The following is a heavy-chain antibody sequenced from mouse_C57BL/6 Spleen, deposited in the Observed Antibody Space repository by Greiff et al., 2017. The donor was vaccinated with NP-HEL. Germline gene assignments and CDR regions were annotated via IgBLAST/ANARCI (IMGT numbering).Heavy chain of an antibody. CDR1: GYSFTGYY. V-gene: IGHV1-42*01. J-gene: IGHJ3*01. Sequence: DVQLQESGPELVKPGASVKISCKASGYSFTGYYMNWVKQSPEKSLEWIGEINPSTGGTTYNQKFKAKATLTVDKSSSTAYMQLKSLTSEDSAVYYCARAQALSYWGQGTLVTVSA. D-gene: IGHD3-2*02. CDR3: ARAQALSY. CDR2: INPSTGGT.